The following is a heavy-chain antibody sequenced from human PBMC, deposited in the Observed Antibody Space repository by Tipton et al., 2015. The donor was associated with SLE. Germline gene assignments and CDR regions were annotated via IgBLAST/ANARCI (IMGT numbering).Heavy chain of an antibody. Sequence: GSLRLSCAASGFTFSNYALSWVRQAPGKGLEWVSSITDSGDTTYYADSVKGRFTISRDNSKNTLYLQMNSLRAEDTAVYYCARDNNGDVDYWGQGTLVTVSS. V-gene: IGHV3-23*01. D-gene: IGHD2-8*01. CDR2: ITDSGDTT. J-gene: IGHJ4*02. CDR3: ARDNNGDVDY. CDR1: GFTFSNYA.